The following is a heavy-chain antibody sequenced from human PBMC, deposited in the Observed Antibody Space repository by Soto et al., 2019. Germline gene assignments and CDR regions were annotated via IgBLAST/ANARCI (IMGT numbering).Heavy chain of an antibody. CDR2: IRHDGGGS. CDR1: GSSYW. D-gene: IGHD6-19*01. Sequence: EVDLVETGGGLVQPGGSLRLSCAASGSSYWMSWVRQAPGKGLEWVANIRHDGGGSNYLGSVRGRVTISTDSAKKSLYLEMNSLRAEDTAVYYCTGGSGWVSDSWGQGTLVTVSS. J-gene: IGHJ4*02. CDR3: TGGSGWVSDS. V-gene: IGHV3-7*05.